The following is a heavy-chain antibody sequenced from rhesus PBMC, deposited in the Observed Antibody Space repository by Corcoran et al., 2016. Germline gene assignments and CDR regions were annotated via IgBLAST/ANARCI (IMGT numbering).Heavy chain of an antibody. J-gene: IGHJ3*01. Sequence: EVQLVASAGGLVQPGGSLRLSCAASAFTFGRYGMHWGRQSPGKGLAWVSAINTGGGSTWYTDSVKGRFTISGENAKNTLYLQMDSLRAEDTAVYYCATGTRNAFDFWGQGLRVTVSS. CDR1: AFTFGRYG. CDR3: ATGTRNAFDF. D-gene: IGHD3-9*01. CDR2: INTGGGST. V-gene: IGHV3-8*01.